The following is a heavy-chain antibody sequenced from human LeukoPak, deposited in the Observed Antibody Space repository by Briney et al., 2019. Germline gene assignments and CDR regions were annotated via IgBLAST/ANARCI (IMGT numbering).Heavy chain of an antibody. CDR1: GFTFSSYG. D-gene: IGHD3-10*01. CDR3: AKDLLWLGELSGNWFDP. Sequence: GGSLRLSCAASGFTFSSYGMHWVRQAPGKGLEWVAVIWYDGSNKYYADSVKGRFTISRDNSKNTLYLQMNSLRAEDTAVYYCAKDLLWLGELSGNWFDPWGQGTLVTVSS. V-gene: IGHV3-33*06. CDR2: IWYDGSNK. J-gene: IGHJ5*02.